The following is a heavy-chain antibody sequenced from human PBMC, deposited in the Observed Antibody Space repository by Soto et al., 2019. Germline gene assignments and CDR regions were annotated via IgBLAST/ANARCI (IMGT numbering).Heavy chain of an antibody. CDR1: GFTFSGYA. CDR2: ISGSGGST. J-gene: IGHJ6*02. CDR3: AKATYLVRGVRNPPARGMDV. Sequence: GGSLRLSCAASGFTFSGYAMSWVRQAPGKGLEWVSAISGSGGSTYYADSVKGRFTISRDNSKNTLYLQMNSLRAEDTAVYYCAKATYLVRGVRNPPARGMDVWGQGTTVTVSS. V-gene: IGHV3-23*01. D-gene: IGHD3-10*01.